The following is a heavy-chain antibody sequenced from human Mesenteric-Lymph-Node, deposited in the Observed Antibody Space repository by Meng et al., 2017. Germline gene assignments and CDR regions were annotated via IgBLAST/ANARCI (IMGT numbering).Heavy chain of an antibody. D-gene: IGHD6-13*01. CDR1: GFMFNRYS. V-gene: IGHV3-21*01. CDR2: ISSSADAT. CDR3: ARLMGIAAGSDY. Sequence: GESLKISCAASGFMFNRYSMNWVRQAPGKGLEWVASISSSADATYYADSVKGRFTISRDNAKNLVFLQLNSLGAADAAVYYCARLMGIAAGSDYWGQGTLVTVSS. J-gene: IGHJ4*02.